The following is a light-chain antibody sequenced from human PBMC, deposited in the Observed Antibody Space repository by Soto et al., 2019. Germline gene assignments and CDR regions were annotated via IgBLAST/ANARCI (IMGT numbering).Light chain of an antibody. CDR3: QQGYSTPSIT. V-gene: IGKV1-39*01. Sequence: DIPMTQSPSSLAASVGDRVTITCRASQSISGYLNWYQQKPGKAPRLLIYATYNLQSGVPSRFSGSGSGTDFTLSISSLQPEDLATYSCQQGYSTPSITFGYATRL. CDR1: QSISGY. CDR2: ATY. J-gene: IGKJ5*01.